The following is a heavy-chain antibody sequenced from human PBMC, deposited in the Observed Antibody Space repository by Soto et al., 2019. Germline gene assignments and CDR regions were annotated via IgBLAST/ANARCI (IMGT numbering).Heavy chain of an antibody. V-gene: IGHV3-21*01. Sequence: GGSLRLSCAASGFSFRSYSMNWVRQAPGKGLEWVSCISNSGTHIYNADSVKGRFTISRDNAKNSLYLQMNSLRAEDTAVYYCATGGNSIYGRRAAVWGQGTTVTVSS. J-gene: IGHJ6*02. CDR2: ISNSGTHI. CDR1: GFSFRSYS. CDR3: ATGGNSIYGRRAAV. D-gene: IGHD3-10*01.